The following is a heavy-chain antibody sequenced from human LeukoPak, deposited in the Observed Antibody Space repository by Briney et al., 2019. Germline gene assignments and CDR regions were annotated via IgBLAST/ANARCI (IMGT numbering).Heavy chain of an antibody. V-gene: IGHV4-34*01. CDR3: ARVNHEGVGSTQITPPREFDF. D-gene: IGHD1-26*01. J-gene: IGHJ4*02. CDR2: INHSGST. CDR1: GGSFSGYY. Sequence: PSETLSLTCAVYGGSFSGYYWSWIRQPPGKGLEWIGEINHSGSTNYNPSLKSRVTISVDTSRNQFSLSLSSVTAADTAVYYCARVNHEGVGSTQITPPREFDFWGQGTLVTVSS.